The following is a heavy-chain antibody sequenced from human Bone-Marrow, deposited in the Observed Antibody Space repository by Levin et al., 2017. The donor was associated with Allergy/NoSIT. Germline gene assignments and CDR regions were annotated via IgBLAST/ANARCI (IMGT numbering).Heavy chain of an antibody. Sequence: LSLTCAASGFIFHNYAMTWVRPAPGKGLEWVSSITGDGTVTSYADSVKGRFTISRDKSKNTLYLQMNSLRAGDTAVYYCGKDRWVGVIDEWGQGTLVIVSS. V-gene: IGHV3-23*01. CDR1: GFIFHNYA. D-gene: IGHD3-10*01. CDR2: ITGDGTVT. J-gene: IGHJ4*02. CDR3: GKDRWVGVIDE.